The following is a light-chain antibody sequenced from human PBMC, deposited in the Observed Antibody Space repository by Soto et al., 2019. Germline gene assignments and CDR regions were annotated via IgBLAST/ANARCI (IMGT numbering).Light chain of an antibody. J-gene: IGKJ1*01. CDR2: DTS. V-gene: IGKV3-15*01. Sequence: EIVVTQSPATLSVSPGERATLSCRASQSVSSNLAWYQQRPGQAPRLLIYDTSTRAPGIAARFSGSGSGTEFTLTISSLESEDVAVYYCQQYVHWPPGTFGQGTRVEIK. CDR3: QQYVHWPPGT. CDR1: QSVSSN.